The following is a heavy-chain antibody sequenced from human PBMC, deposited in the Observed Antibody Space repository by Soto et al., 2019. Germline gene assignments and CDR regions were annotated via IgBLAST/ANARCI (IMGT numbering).Heavy chain of an antibody. CDR1: GLTFSDCA. Sequence: GGSLRLCCAASGLTFSDCAMYWVRQVPGKGLEWVSSISASGGGTYYADSVKGRFTISRDNSKNTLYLQMNSLRDEDTAVYYCAKKGTETVGQSWIDPSGQGTLVTVSS. J-gene: IGHJ5*02. CDR2: ISASGGGT. CDR3: AKKGTETVGQSWIDP. V-gene: IGHV3-23*01. D-gene: IGHD1-26*01.